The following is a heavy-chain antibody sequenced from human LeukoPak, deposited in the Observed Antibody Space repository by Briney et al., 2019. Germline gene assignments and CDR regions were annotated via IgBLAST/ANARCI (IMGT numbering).Heavy chain of an antibody. D-gene: IGHD3-10*01. CDR3: ARSTMVRRV. V-gene: IGHV1-46*01. CDR2: INPSGGST. Sequence: ASVKVSCKASGYTFTSYYMHWVRQAPGQGLEWMGIINPSGGSTSYAQKFQGRVTMTRNTSISTAYMELSSLRSEDTAVYYCARSTMVRRVWGQGTLVTVSS. CDR1: GYTFTSYY. J-gene: IGHJ4*02.